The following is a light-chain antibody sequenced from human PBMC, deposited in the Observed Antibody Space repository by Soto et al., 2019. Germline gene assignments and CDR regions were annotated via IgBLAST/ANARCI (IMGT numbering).Light chain of an antibody. CDR3: QQYDNLPLT. CDR1: QDISHS. J-gene: IGKJ4*01. CDR2: DAS. V-gene: IGKV1-33*01. Sequence: DIQLTQSPSSLSASVGDRVTITCQSTQDISHSLNWYQQKAGKAPKVLIEDASNLETGVPSRFSGSGSGTDFTFTISSLQPEDIATYYCQQYDNLPLTFGGGTKVEIK.